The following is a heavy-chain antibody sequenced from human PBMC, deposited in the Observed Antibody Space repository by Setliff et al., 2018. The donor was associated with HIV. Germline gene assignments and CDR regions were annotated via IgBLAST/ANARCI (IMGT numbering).Heavy chain of an antibody. CDR1: GVSINTYY. CDR3: ARVDCSGGSCYSPAY. CDR2: IYNSGGT. V-gene: IGHV4-59*01. Sequence: ESLSLTCSVSGVSINTYYWSWIRQPPGKGLEWIGYIYNSGGTNYNPSLKSRVTISLDTSKNQFSLNLTSVTAADTAVYYCARVDCSGGSCYSPAYWGQGTLVTVSS. J-gene: IGHJ4*02. D-gene: IGHD2-15*01.